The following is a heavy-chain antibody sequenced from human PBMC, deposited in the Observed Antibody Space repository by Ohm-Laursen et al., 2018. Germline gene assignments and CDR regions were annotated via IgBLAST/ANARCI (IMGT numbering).Heavy chain of an antibody. CDR3: ARGGQQQVEDY. CDR2: ISGSSSTI. D-gene: IGHD6-13*01. J-gene: IGHJ4*02. CDR1: GFDFNTHE. Sequence: SLRLSCSAAGFDFNTHEMNWVRQAPGKGLEWLSYISGSSSTIYYADSVKGRFTISRDNAKNSLYLQMNSLRAEDTAVYYCARGGQQQVEDYWGQGTLVTVSS. V-gene: IGHV3-48*03.